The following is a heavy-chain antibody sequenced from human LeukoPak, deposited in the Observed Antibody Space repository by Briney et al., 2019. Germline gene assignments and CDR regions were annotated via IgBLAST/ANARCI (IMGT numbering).Heavy chain of an antibody. CDR3: ARGGSHTTAGAFDI. D-gene: IGHD3-16*01. J-gene: IGHJ3*02. CDR2: IRYDGSNK. V-gene: IGHV3-30*02. CDR1: GFTLSSYG. Sequence: SGGALRLSCSASGFTLSSYGMHWVRQAPGKGVGGGAFIRYDGSNKYYADSVKGRFTISRDNSKNTLYLRMNSLRAEDTAVYYCARGGSHTTAGAFDIWGQGTMVTVSS.